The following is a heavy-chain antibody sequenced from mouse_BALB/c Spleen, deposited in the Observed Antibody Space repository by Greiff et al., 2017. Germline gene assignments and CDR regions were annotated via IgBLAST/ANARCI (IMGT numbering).Heavy chain of an antibody. D-gene: IGHD2-1*01. CDR1: GFTFSSFG. J-gene: IGHJ3*01. Sequence: EVQGVESGGGLVQPGGSRKLSCAASGFTFSSFGMHWVRQAPEKGLEWVAYISSGSSTIYYADTVKGRFTISRDNPKNTLFLQMTSLRSEDTAMYYCARSMVNVFAYWGQGTLVTVSA. CDR3: ARSMVNVFAY. V-gene: IGHV5-17*02. CDR2: ISSGSSTI.